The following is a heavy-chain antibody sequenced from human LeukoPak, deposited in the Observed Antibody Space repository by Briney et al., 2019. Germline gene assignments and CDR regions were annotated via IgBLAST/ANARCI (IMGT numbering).Heavy chain of an antibody. D-gene: IGHD7-27*01. J-gene: IGHJ4*02. CDR3: ARQTGDKGIDY. V-gene: IGHV5-51*01. Sequence: AESLKISCKGSGYSFSNYWIGWVRQMPGKGLEWMGIINPGDYDTGYSPSFQGQVTLSADKSINTAYLQWSRLRASDTAIYYCARQTGDKGIDYWGQGTLVTVS. CDR1: GYSFSNYW. CDR2: INPGDYDT.